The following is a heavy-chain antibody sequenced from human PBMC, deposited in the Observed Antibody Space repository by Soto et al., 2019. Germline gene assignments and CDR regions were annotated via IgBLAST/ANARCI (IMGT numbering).Heavy chain of an antibody. V-gene: IGHV3-33*01. CDR1: GFTFSSYG. J-gene: IGHJ6*02. CDR3: ARDTTIFGPIGYYYYYYGMDV. Sequence: PGGSLRLSCAASGFTFSSYGMHWVRQAPGKGLEWVAVIWYDGSNKYYADSVKGRFTISRDNSKNTLYLQMNSLRAEDTAVYYCARDTTIFGPIGYYYYYYGMDVWGQGTTVTVSS. CDR2: IWYDGSNK. D-gene: IGHD3-3*01.